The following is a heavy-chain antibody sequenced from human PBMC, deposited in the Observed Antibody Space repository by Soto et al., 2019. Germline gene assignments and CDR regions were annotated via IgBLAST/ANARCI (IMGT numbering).Heavy chain of an antibody. CDR1: SGTIIDYDG. CDR2: MYHSGGA. D-gene: IGHD3-3*01. V-gene: IGHV4-4*02. CDR3: ATGNVDSMLEF. Sequence: VIHSLTWGVSSGTIIDYDGWTWVGQPPGKGLEWIGKMYHSGGADYSPSLKSRVTISADSSKNHFSLRLTGVTAADTAVYYCATGNVDSMLEFWGKGTQVTV. J-gene: IGHJ4*02.